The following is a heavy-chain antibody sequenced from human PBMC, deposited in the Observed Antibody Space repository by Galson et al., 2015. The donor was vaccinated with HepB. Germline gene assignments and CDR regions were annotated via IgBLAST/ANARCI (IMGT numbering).Heavy chain of an antibody. J-gene: IGHJ4*02. Sequence: ETLSLTCTVSGASISTTYYYWGWIRQPPGKGLEWIGSLYYSGTSYYNPSLKSRVTLSVDTSTNQFSLNLDSVTAADTAVYYCTRQAVVHTRMAHWGQGTLVTVSS. V-gene: IGHV4-39*01. CDR1: GASISTTYYY. CDR2: LYYSGTS. CDR3: TRQAVVHTRMAH. D-gene: IGHD2-21*01.